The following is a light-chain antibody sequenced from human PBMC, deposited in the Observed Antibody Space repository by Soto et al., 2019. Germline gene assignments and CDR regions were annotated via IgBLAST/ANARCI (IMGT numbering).Light chain of an antibody. V-gene: IGKV3-20*01. CDR2: DAS. J-gene: IGKJ4*01. CDR1: QSVRNNY. Sequence: EIVLTQSPGTLSLSTGERATLSCRASQSVRNNYLAWYQQKPGQAPRFLIYDASTRATGIPDRFSGSGSGTDFTLTISRLEPEDFAVYYCQQYGSSPLTFGGGTKVDIK. CDR3: QQYGSSPLT.